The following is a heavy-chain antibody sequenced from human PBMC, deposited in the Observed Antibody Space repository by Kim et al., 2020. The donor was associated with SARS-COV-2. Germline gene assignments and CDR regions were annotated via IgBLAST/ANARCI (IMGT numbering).Heavy chain of an antibody. Sequence: ASVKVSCKASGYTFTGYYMHWVRQAPGQGLEWMGRINPNSGGTNYAQKFQGRVTMTRDTSISTAYMELSRLRSDDTAVYYCAREIARPYYYDSSGYYIYYFDYWGQGTLVTVSS. J-gene: IGHJ4*02. CDR2: INPNSGGT. CDR1: GYTFTGYY. CDR3: AREIARPYYYDSSGYYIYYFDY. V-gene: IGHV1-2*06. D-gene: IGHD3-22*01.